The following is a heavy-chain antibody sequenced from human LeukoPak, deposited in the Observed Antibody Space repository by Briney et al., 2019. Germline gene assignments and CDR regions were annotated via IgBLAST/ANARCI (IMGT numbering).Heavy chain of an antibody. D-gene: IGHD1-1*01. CDR1: GGSITSNKYY. CDR3: ATVMTGSRYFDL. V-gene: IGHV4-31*01. CDR2: IDYSGTT. Sequence: PSQTLSLTCTVSGGSITSNKYYCSWIRPHPGKCLEWIWYIDYSGTTYYNPSLNRPVTISVDTSENQFSLTLDSVTAADTAVFYCATVMTGSRYFDLWGRGTLVTVSS. J-gene: IGHJ2*01.